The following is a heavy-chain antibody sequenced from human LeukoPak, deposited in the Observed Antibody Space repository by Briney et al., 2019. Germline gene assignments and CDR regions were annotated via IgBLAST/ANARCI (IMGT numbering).Heavy chain of an antibody. Sequence: RGSLRLSCAASGFTFSSYAMHWVRQAPGKGLEWVAVISYDGSNKYYADSVKGRFTISRDNSKNTLYLQMNSLRAEDTAVYYCARDMAVTDAFDIWGQGTMVTVSS. CDR3: ARDMAVTDAFDI. CDR2: ISYDGSNK. J-gene: IGHJ3*02. CDR1: GFTFSSYA. V-gene: IGHV3-30-3*01. D-gene: IGHD2-21*02.